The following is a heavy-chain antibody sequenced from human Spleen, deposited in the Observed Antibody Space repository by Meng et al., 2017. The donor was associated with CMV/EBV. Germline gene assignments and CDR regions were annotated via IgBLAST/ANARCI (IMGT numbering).Heavy chain of an antibody. J-gene: IGHJ6*02. CDR2: IIPHFGTT. V-gene: IGHV1-69*05. CDR1: GDSFSHFA. D-gene: IGHD2-21*01. Sequence: SVKVSCKASGDSFSHFAINWVRQAPGQGLEWVGGIIPHFGTTNYAQKFQGRVSITTDESTTTAYMEVSSLRVEDTAFYYCARASVDSFFGMDVWGQGTTVTVSS. CDR3: ARASVDSFFGMDV.